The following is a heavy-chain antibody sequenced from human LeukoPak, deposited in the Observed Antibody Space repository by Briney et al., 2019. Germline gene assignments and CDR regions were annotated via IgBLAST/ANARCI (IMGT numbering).Heavy chain of an antibody. J-gene: IGHJ4*02. Sequence: GGSLRLSCAASGFTFSSYEMNWVRQAPGKGLEWVSYISSSGSTIYYADSVKGRFTISRDNAKNSLYLQMYSLRAEDTAVYYCARGSSGWYTPLLFDYWGQGTLVTVSS. V-gene: IGHV3-48*03. CDR2: ISSSGSTI. D-gene: IGHD6-19*01. CDR3: ARGSSGWYTPLLFDY. CDR1: GFTFSSYE.